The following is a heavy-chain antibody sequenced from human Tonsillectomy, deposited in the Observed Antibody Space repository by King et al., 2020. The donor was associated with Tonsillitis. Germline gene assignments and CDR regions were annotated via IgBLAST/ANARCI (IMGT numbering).Heavy chain of an antibody. V-gene: IGHV5-51*01. CDR3: ARRRSGDSSGYYYWFDP. CDR1: GYSFTSYW. Sequence: EVQLVQSGAEVKKPGESLKISCKGSGYSFTSYWIGWVRQMPGKGLEWMGIIYPGDSDTRYSPSFQGQATISADKSISTAYLQWSSLKASDTAMYYCARRRSGDSSGYYYWFDPWGQGTLVTVSS. D-gene: IGHD3-22*01. J-gene: IGHJ5*02. CDR2: IYPGDSDT.